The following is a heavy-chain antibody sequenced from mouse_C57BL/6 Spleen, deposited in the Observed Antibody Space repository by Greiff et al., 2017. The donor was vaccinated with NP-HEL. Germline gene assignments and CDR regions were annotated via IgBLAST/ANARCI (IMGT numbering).Heavy chain of an antibody. D-gene: IGHD2-5*01. V-gene: IGHV1-64*01. CDR1: GGTCSVGG. J-gene: IGHJ2*01. CDR2: IHPNSGST. CDR3: ASTYSNPTYY. Sequence: QVQLQQPGAELVKNGAAGKGGGKEEGGTCSVGGVGGGRERAGQGLEWIGMIHPNSGSTNYNEKFKSKATLTVDKSSSTAYMQLSSLTSEDSAVYYCASTYSNPTYYWGQGTTLTVSS.